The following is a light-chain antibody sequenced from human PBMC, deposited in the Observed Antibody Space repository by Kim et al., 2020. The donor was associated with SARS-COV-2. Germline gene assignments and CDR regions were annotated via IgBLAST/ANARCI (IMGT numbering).Light chain of an antibody. CDR3: HQYGSSRRT. CDR1: QSVSSNY. V-gene: IGKV3-20*01. J-gene: IGKJ1*01. Sequence: EIVLTQSPGTLSLSPGERATLSCRASQSVSSNYLAWYQQKPGQAPRLLIYGASSRATGIPDRFSGSGSGTDFTLTISRLEPEDFGVYYCHQYGSSRRTFGQGTKVDIK. CDR2: GAS.